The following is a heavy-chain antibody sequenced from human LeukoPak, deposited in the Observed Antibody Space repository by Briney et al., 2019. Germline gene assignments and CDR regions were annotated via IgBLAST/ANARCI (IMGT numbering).Heavy chain of an antibody. Sequence: PGGSLRLSCVASGFTFSSYGMNWVRQAPGKVLEWVSSSAGSGGGGGTYHADSVKGRFTISRDDSKNTLFLHMNSLRVEDTAVYYCAKGTTGHCSGATCYPFDMWGQRTVVTVSS. CDR1: GFTFSSYG. D-gene: IGHD2-15*01. CDR2: SAGSGGGGGT. V-gene: IGHV3-23*01. CDR3: AKGTTGHCSGATCYPFDM. J-gene: IGHJ3*02.